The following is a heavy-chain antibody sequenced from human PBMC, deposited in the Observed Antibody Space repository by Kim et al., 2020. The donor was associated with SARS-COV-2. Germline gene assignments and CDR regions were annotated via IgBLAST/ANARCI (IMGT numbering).Heavy chain of an antibody. J-gene: IGHJ4*02. V-gene: IGHV1-18*01. Sequence: NTAQKLQGRVTRTTDTSTSTAYMELRSLRSDDTAVYYCARWGLWFGDLDYWGQGTLVTVSS. D-gene: IGHD3-10*01. CDR3: ARWGLWFGDLDY.